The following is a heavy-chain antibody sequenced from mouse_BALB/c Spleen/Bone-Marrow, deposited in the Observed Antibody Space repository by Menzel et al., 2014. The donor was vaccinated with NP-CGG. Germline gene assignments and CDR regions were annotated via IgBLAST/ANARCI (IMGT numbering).Heavy chain of an antibody. D-gene: IGHD2-4*01. CDR1: GFAFSSYD. Sequence: EVKLVESGGGLVKPGGSLKLSCAASGFAFSSYDMSWVRQTPEKRLEWVAYISSGGGSTYYPDTVKGRFTISRDNAKNSPCPQMSRLKCEDTAMYFCARHLITTERGDYFDYWGQGTTLTVSS. CDR3: ARHLITTERGDYFDY. J-gene: IGHJ2*01. CDR2: ISSGGGST. V-gene: IGHV5-12-1*01.